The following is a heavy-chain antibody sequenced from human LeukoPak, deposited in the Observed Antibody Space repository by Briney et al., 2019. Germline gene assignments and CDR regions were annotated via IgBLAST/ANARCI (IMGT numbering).Heavy chain of an antibody. D-gene: IGHD3-10*01. J-gene: IGHJ4*02. Sequence: PSETLSLTCTVSGLSITSGYYWGWIRQPPGKGLEWIGSIYHSGSTYYNPSLKSRVTISVDTSKNQFSLKLSSVTAADTAVYYCARETITMVRYYPMYYFDYWGQGTLVTVSS. CDR3: ARETITMVRYYPMYYFDY. V-gene: IGHV4-38-2*02. CDR2: IYHSGST. CDR1: GLSITSGYY.